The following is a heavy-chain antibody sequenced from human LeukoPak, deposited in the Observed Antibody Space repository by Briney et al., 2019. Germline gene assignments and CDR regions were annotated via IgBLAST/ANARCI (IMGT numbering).Heavy chain of an antibody. CDR3: ARHGGSNWYVNWFDP. Sequence: SETLSLTCTVSGGAISSGSYYWDWIRQPPGKGLEWIGSIYHSGSTYYNPSLKSRVTISVDTSKNQFSLKLTSVTAADTAVYYCARHGGSNWYVNWFDPWGQGILVTVSS. CDR1: GGAISSGSYY. D-gene: IGHD6-13*01. V-gene: IGHV4-39*01. CDR2: IYHSGST. J-gene: IGHJ5*02.